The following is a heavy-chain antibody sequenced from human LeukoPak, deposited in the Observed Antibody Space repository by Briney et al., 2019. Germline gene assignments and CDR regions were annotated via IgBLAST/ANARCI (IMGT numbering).Heavy chain of an antibody. Sequence: GASVKVSCEASGYTFTGYYMHWVRQAPGQGLEWMGWINPNSGGTNYAQKFQGRVTMTRDTSISTAYMELSRLRSDDTAVYYCARGRTYYDFLGAFDIWGQGTMVTVSS. D-gene: IGHD3-3*01. V-gene: IGHV1-2*02. CDR2: INPNSGGT. CDR1: GYTFTGYY. CDR3: ARGRTYYDFLGAFDI. J-gene: IGHJ3*02.